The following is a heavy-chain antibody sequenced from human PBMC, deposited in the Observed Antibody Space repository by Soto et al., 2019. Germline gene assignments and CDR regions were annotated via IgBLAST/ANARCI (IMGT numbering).Heavy chain of an antibody. CDR1: GGSISIGNYY. Sequence: PSETLSLTCTVSGGSISIGNYYWSCIRQPPGKGLEWIGYIYYSGNPYYNPSLKSRVTISVDTSKNQFSLKLSSVTAADTALYYCAREARGMTYYYGMDVWGQGTTVTVS. CDR3: AREARGMTYYYGMDV. V-gene: IGHV4-30-4*01. CDR2: IYYSGNP. J-gene: IGHJ6*02. D-gene: IGHD3-16*01.